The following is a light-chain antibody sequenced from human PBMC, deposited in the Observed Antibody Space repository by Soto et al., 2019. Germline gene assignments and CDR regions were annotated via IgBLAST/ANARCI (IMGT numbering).Light chain of an antibody. Sequence: QSALTQPASVSGSPGQSITISCTGTSSDVGGYNYVSWYQQHPGKAPKLMLYEVRNRPSGVSHRFSGSKSGNTASLTISGLQPEDEADYYCSSYTATSTVLFGGGTKLTVL. CDR3: SSYTATSTVL. CDR1: SSDVGGYNY. CDR2: EVR. J-gene: IGLJ3*02. V-gene: IGLV2-14*01.